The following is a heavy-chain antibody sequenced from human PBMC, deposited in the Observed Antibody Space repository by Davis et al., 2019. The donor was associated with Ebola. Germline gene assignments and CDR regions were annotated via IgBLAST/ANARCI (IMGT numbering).Heavy chain of an antibody. D-gene: IGHD5-18*01. V-gene: IGHV4-59*01. CDR2: IYYSGST. CDR1: GGSISSYY. CDR3: AGGYSYASFDY. Sequence: MPGGSLRLSCTVSGGSISSYYWSWIRQPPGKGLEWIGYIYYSGSTNYNPSLKSRVTISVDTSKNQFSLKLSSVTAADTAVYYCAGGYSYASFDYWGQGTLVTVSS. J-gene: IGHJ4*02.